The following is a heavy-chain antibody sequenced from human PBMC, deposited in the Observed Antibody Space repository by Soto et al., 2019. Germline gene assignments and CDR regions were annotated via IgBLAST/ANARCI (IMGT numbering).Heavy chain of an antibody. D-gene: IGHD3-3*01. CDR2: ISSSSSYI. CDR1: GFSFHTYT. Sequence: PGGSLRLSCAASGFSFHTYTMDWVRQAPGKGLEWVSSISSSSSYIYYADSVKGRFTISRDNAKDSLFLQMNSLRAEDTAVYYYARESLWIDGAFDHWGQGTLVTVSS. CDR3: ARESLWIDGAFDH. V-gene: IGHV3-21*01. J-gene: IGHJ4*02.